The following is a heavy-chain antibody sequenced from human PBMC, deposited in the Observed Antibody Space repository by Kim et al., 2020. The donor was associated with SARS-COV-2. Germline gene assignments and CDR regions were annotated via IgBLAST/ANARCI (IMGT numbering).Heavy chain of an antibody. CDR3: AAASGEEFGY. V-gene: IGHV4-39*07. Sequence: SETLSLTCAVSDDSITTRNYYWAWIRQPPGKGLEWIGSIYLTGTTYYNPSLKSRVIISKDTSNNQFSLKLTSVTAADTAVFYCAAASGEEFGYWGQGTLV. CDR1: DDSITTRNYY. CDR2: IYLTGTT. D-gene: IGHD7-27*01. J-gene: IGHJ4*02.